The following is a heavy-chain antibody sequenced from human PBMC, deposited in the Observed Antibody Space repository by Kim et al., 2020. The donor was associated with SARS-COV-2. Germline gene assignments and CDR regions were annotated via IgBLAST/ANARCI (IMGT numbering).Heavy chain of an antibody. Sequence: GGSLRLSCAASGFTFSSYSMNWVRQAPGKGLEWVSSISSSSSYIYYADSVKGRFTISRDNAKNSLYLQMNSLRAEDTAVYYCARGPSVVRGVIIPPYFDYWGQGTLVTVSS. V-gene: IGHV3-21*01. J-gene: IGHJ4*02. CDR1: GFTFSSYS. CDR3: ARGPSVVRGVIIPPYFDY. CDR2: ISSSSSYI. D-gene: IGHD3-10*01.